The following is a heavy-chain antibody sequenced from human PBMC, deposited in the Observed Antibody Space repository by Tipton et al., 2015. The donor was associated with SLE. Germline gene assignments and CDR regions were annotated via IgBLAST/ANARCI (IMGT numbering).Heavy chain of an antibody. CDR2: IYTSGST. V-gene: IGHV4-4*07. D-gene: IGHD1-1*01. CDR1: GGSITSYY. J-gene: IGHJ4*02. CDR3: ARDGGNWFYLDY. Sequence: TLSLTCTVSGGSITSYYWSWVRQPVGGGLEWIGHIYTSGSTNFNPSPESRASMSIDSSRNQFSLRLTSVTAADTAVYYCARDGGNWFYLDYWGQGAMVTVS.